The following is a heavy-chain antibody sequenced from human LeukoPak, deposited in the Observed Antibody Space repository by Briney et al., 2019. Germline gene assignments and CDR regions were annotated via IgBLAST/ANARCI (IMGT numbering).Heavy chain of an antibody. V-gene: IGHV4-30-4*01. CDR2: MYYSGST. CDR1: GGSISSGDYY. J-gene: IGHJ4*02. D-gene: IGHD3-22*01. CDR3: ARFGSIDSSGYYLILR. Sequence: SQTLSLTCTDSGGSISSGDYYWSWIRQPPGKGLEWIGYMYYSGSTYYNPSLKSRVTMSAGTSRNQFSLKLSSVTAADAAVYFCARFGSIDSSGYYLILRWGQGTLVTVSS.